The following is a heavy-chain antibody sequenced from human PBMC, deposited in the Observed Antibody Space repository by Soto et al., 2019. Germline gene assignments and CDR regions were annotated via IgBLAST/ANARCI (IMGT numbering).Heavy chain of an antibody. V-gene: IGHV1-2*04. CDR1: GYTFTGYY. CDR2: INPNSGGT. D-gene: IGHD3-3*01. Sequence: ASVKVSCKASGYTFTGYYMHWVRQAPGQGLEWMGWINPNSGGTNYAQKFQGWVTMTRDTSISTAYMELSRLRSDDTAVYYCARAKSPRYYDFWSGYVYYFDYWGQGTLVTVSS. CDR3: ARAKSPRYYDFWSGYVYYFDY. J-gene: IGHJ4*02.